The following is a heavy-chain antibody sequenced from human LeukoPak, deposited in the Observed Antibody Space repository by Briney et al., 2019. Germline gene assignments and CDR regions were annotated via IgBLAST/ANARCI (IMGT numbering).Heavy chain of an antibody. CDR2: ISGSGGST. D-gene: IGHD6-13*01. V-gene: IGHV3-23*01. Sequence: GGSLRLSCAASGFTFSSYWMSWVRQAPGKGLEWVSAISGSGGSTYYADSVKGRSTISRDNSKNTLYLQMNSLRAEDTAVYYCAKDLVDIAAAGPFDYWGQGTLVTVSS. J-gene: IGHJ4*02. CDR3: AKDLVDIAAAGPFDY. CDR1: GFTFSSYW.